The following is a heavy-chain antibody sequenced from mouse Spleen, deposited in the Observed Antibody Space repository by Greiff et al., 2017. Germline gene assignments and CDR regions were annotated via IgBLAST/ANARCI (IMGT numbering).Heavy chain of an antibody. D-gene: IGHD1-2*01. CDR2: ISSGGGNT. CDR3: ARQGSLLRPTWLAY. J-gene: IGHJ3*01. V-gene: IGHV5-9-3*01. Sequence: EVQRVESGGGLVKLGGSLKLSCAASGFTFSSYAMSWVRQTPEKRLEWVATISSGGGNTYYPDSVKGRFTIARDNAKNTLYLQISSLKSEETAMYYCARQGSLLRPTWLAYWGQGTLVTVSA. CDR1: GFTFSSYA.